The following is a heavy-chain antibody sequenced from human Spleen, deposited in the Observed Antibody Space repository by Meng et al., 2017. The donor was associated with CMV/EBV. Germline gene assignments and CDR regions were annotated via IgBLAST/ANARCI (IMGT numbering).Heavy chain of an antibody. V-gene: IGHV3-30*03. Sequence: GGSLRLSCAASGFSFERYGINWVRQAPGKGLEWVAVISYDGSNKYYADSVKGRFTISRDNSKNTLYLQMNSLRAEDTAVYYCARDLFLRVAGTLDYWGQGTLVTVSS. CDR2: ISYDGSNK. CDR3: ARDLFLRVAGTLDY. D-gene: IGHD6-19*01. J-gene: IGHJ4*02. CDR1: GFSFERYG.